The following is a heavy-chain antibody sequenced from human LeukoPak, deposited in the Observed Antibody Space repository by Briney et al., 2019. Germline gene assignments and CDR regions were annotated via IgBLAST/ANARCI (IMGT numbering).Heavy chain of an antibody. V-gene: IGHV3-30*18. CDR3: ANTHSSSKAYGMDV. D-gene: IGHD6-6*01. CDR2: ISYDGSNK. CDR1: GFTLSSYG. J-gene: IGHJ6*04. Sequence: GGSPRLSCAASGFTLSSYGMHWVRQAPGKGLEWVAVISYDGSNKYYADSVKCRFTISRDNSKNTLYLQMNSLRAEDTAVYYCANTHSSSKAYGMDVWGEGTTDTVSS.